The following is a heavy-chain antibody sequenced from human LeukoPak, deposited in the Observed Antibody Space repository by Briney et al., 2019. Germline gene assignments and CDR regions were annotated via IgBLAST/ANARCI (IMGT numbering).Heavy chain of an antibody. Sequence: GGSLRLSCAASGFTFSNAWMSWVRQAPGKGLEWVGRIKSKTDGGTTDYAAPVKGRFTISRDDSKNTLYLQMNSLKTEDTAVYYRTTALRWVTTVTTDNYWGQGTLVTVSS. J-gene: IGHJ4*02. D-gene: IGHD4-17*01. V-gene: IGHV3-15*01. CDR1: GFTFSNAW. CDR2: IKSKTDGGTT. CDR3: TTALRWVTTVTTDNY.